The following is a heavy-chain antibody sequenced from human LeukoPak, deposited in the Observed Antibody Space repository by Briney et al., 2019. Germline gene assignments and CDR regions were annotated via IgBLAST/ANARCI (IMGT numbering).Heavy chain of an antibody. Sequence: PGGSLRLSCAASGFTFSSYSMNWVRQAPGEGLEWVSSISSSSSYIYYADSAKGRFTISRDNAKNSLYLQMNSLRAEDTAVYYCARDLGITMVRGVRFDYWGQGTLVTVSS. CDR1: GFTFSSYS. D-gene: IGHD3-10*01. J-gene: IGHJ4*02. CDR3: ARDLGITMVRGVRFDY. V-gene: IGHV3-21*01. CDR2: ISSSSSYI.